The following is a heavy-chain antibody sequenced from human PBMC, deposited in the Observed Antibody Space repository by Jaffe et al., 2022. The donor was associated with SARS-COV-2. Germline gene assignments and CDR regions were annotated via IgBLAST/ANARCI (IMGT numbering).Heavy chain of an antibody. CDR1: GFTFVNYA. CDR2: IRGSDSST. Sequence: EVQLLQSGGGLVQPGGSLRLSCTASGFTFVNYAMSWVRQAPGKGLEWVSLIRGSDSSTYYADSVKGRFIISRDNSKSTLSLQMNTLRAEDTAVYYCVKDLRDFGDYEEGTWGQGILVTVSS. D-gene: IGHD4-17*01. J-gene: IGHJ5*02. V-gene: IGHV3-23*01. CDR3: VKDLRDFGDYEEGT.